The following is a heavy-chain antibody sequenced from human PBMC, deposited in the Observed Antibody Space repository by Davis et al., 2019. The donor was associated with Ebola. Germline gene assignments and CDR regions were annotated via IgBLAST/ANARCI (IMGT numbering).Heavy chain of an antibody. V-gene: IGHV3-30*02. D-gene: IGHD2-15*01. J-gene: IGHJ6*02. CDR1: GFNFRSYG. Sequence: GESLKISCAASGFNFRSYGMHWVRQAPDKGLAWVAVIRYDGSRKYYGDSVTGRFTISRDNSKNTLYLQMSSLRAKDTAVYYCVKGRRGYCSGGSCYSYYYYGMDVWGQGTTVTVSS. CDR2: IRYDGSRK. CDR3: VKGRRGYCSGGSCYSYYYYGMDV.